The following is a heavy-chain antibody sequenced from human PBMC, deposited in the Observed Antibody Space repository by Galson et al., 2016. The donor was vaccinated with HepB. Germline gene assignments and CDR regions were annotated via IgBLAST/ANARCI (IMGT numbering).Heavy chain of an antibody. Sequence: QSGAEVKKPGESLKVSCKASGYSFISYWIGWVRQMPGEGLEWMGIIYPGDSDTRYSPSFKGQVTISADKSISTAYLQWSSLKASDTAMYYCARGQSSSWYKNYFDYWGQGTLVTVSS. CDR2: IYPGDSDT. V-gene: IGHV5-51*01. CDR1: GYSFISYW. CDR3: ARGQSSSWYKNYFDY. D-gene: IGHD6-13*01. J-gene: IGHJ4*02.